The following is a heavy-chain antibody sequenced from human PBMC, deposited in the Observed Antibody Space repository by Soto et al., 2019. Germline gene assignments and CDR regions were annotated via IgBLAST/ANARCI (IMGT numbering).Heavy chain of an antibody. J-gene: IGHJ4*02. CDR2: IDPNSGGT. V-gene: IGHV1-2*02. CDR3: ASVYVDTTMFTRDY. CDR1: GYTFIGYY. D-gene: IGHD5-18*01. Sequence: ASVKVSCKASGYTFIGYYIHWVRQAPGQGLEWMGWIDPNSGGTNYAQKFQGRVTMTRDTSISTAYMELSRLRSDDTAVYYCASVYVDTTMFTRDYWGQGTLVPVSS.